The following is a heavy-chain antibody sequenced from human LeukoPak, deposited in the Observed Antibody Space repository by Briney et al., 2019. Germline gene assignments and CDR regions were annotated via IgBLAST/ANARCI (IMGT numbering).Heavy chain of an antibody. D-gene: IGHD1-14*01. CDR3: ATDGGNHNFDY. CDR2: INPDSGGT. Sequence: ASVKVSCKSSGYSFTGQYLHWVRQAPGQGLEWMGRINPDSGGTNYAQKFQGRVTLTRDTSISTAYMELIRQTSDDTAVYYCATDGGNHNFDYWGQGTLVTVSS. CDR1: GYSFTGQY. V-gene: IGHV1-2*06. J-gene: IGHJ4*02.